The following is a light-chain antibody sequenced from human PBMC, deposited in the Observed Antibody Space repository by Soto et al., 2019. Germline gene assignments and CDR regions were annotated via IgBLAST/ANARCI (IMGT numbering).Light chain of an antibody. J-gene: IGLJ1*01. Sequence: QSVLPQPDSVSGSPGQSITISCTGTGSDIGVYNYVSWYQQHPGKAPKLLIYEVTNRPTGVSDRFSGSTSGNTASLTISGLQAEDEANYYCHSYTTHSNRVFRTGTKPTVL. V-gene: IGLV2-14*01. CDR3: HSYTTHSNRV. CDR2: EVT. CDR1: GSDIGVYNY.